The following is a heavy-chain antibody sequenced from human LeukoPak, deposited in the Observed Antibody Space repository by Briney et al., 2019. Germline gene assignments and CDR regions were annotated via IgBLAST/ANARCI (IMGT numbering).Heavy chain of an antibody. D-gene: IGHD5/OR15-5a*01. CDR1: GGSISSSNYY. CDR2: IYYSGST. CDR3: VRMSSYYYYMDV. V-gene: IGHV4-39*07. Sequence: SETLSLTCTVSGGSISSSNYYWGWIRQPPGKGLEWIGSIYYSGSTYYNPSLKSRVTISVDTSKNQFSLKLSSVTAADTAIYYCVRMSSYYYYMDVWGKGTTVTVSS. J-gene: IGHJ6*03.